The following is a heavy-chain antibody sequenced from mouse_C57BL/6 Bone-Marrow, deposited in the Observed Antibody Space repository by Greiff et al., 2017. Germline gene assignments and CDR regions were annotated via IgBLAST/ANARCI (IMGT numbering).Heavy chain of an antibody. Sequence: VQLQQPGAELVKPGASVKLSCKASGYTFTSYWMHWVKQRPGQGLEWIGMIHPNSGSTNYNEKFKSKATLTVDKSSSTSYMQLRSLTSADAAVYYCAREYDYEYYYAMDYWGQGTSVTVSS. CDR3: AREYDYEYYYAMDY. CDR2: IHPNSGST. D-gene: IGHD2-4*01. J-gene: IGHJ4*01. CDR1: GYTFTSYW. V-gene: IGHV1-64*01.